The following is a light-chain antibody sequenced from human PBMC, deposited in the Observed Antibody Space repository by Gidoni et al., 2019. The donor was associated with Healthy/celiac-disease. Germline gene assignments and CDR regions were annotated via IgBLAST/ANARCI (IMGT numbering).Light chain of an antibody. J-gene: IGKJ4*01. Sequence: EIVLTQSPATLSLAPGERAPLSCRASQSVSSYLAWYQQKPGQAPRLLIYDASNRATGIPARFSGSGSGTDFTLTISSLEPEDFAFYYCQQRSNWLLTFGGGTKVEIK. CDR2: DAS. V-gene: IGKV3-11*01. CDR1: QSVSSY. CDR3: QQRSNWLLT.